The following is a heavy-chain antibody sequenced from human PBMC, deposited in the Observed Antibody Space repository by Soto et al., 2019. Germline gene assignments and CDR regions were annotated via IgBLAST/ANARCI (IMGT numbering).Heavy chain of an antibody. CDR2: IYHSGKT. CDR3: VRDTTLYLQLGFDV. D-gene: IGHD1-26*01. V-gene: IGHV4-38-2*02. CDR1: GYSLTSGYY. J-gene: IGHJ3*01. Sequence: SETLSLTCDVSGYSLTSGYYWGWVRQTPGKGLEWIGSIYHSGKTNYNPSLKTRVLMSVDTSPNQFYLKMTSVTAAYTAVFYCVRDTTLYLQLGFDVWGQGALVTV.